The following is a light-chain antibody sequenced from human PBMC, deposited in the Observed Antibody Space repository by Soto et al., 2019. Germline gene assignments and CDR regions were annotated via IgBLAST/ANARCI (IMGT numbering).Light chain of an antibody. Sequence: ELVVTQSPATLSVSPGERVTLSCRTSQDVSSKLAWYQQKAGQAPSLLIYDASTRATGTPARFSGSGSGTEFTLAVSSLQSEDYAVYFCQQYIRWPLTVGGGTKVDSK. V-gene: IGKV3D-15*01. J-gene: IGKJ4*01. CDR2: DAS. CDR3: QQYIRWPLT. CDR1: QDVSSK.